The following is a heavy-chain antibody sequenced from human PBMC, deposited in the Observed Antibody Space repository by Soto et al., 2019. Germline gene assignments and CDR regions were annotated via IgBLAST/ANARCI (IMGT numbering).Heavy chain of an antibody. D-gene: IGHD1-7*01. J-gene: IGHJ4*02. CDR2: IYYSGST. CDR1: GGSVSSGSYY. Sequence: SETLSLTCTVSGGSVSSGSYYWSWIRQPPGKGLEWIGYIYYSGSTNYNPSLKSRVTISVDTSKNQFSLELSSVTAADTAVYYCASTPITGTTGLFDYWGQGTLVTVSS. CDR3: ASTPITGTTGLFDY. V-gene: IGHV4-61*01.